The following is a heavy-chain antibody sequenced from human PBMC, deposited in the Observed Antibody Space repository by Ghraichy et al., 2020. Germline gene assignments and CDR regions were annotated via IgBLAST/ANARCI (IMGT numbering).Heavy chain of an antibody. CDR1: GGSMSNYH. V-gene: IGHV4-59*01. J-gene: IGHJ4*02. D-gene: IGHD3-22*01. CDR3: ARDRRDRSGYYIFDY. CDR2: IYNSGST. Sequence: SETLSLTCTVSGGSMSNYHWSWIRQPPGKGLEWIGYIYNSGSTKYNPSLKSRVTISVDTSKNQFSLKVSSVTAADTVVYYCARDRRDRSGYYIFDYWGQGTLVTVSS.